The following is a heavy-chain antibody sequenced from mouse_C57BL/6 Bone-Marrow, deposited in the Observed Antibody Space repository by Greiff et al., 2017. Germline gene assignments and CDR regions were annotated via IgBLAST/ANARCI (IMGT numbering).Heavy chain of an antibody. CDR2: IDPETGGT. V-gene: IGHV1-15*01. D-gene: IGHD1-1*01. J-gene: IGHJ2*01. CDR3: TSAIYYGSSLDY. Sequence: VQVVESGAELVRPGASVTLSCKASGYTFTDYEMHWVKQTPVHGLEWIGAIDPETGGTAYNQKFKGKAILTADKSSSTAYMELRSLTSEYSAVDYCTSAIYYGSSLDYWGQGTTLTVSS. CDR1: GYTFTDYE.